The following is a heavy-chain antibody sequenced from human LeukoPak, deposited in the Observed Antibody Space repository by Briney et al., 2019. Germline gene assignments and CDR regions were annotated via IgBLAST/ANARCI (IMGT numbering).Heavy chain of an antibody. D-gene: IGHD3-22*01. V-gene: IGHV1-18*01. CDR2: IYAYNGNT. Sequence: GASVKDSCKASGYTVTSYGISWVRQAPGQGVEWMGWIYAYNGNTNYAQTLQGRVTMTPDTSTSTAYMELRSLRSDDTAVYYCARDLPTRDYYDSSGYYRYWGQGTLVTVSS. CDR3: ARDLPTRDYYDSSGYYRY. J-gene: IGHJ4*02. CDR1: GYTVTSYG.